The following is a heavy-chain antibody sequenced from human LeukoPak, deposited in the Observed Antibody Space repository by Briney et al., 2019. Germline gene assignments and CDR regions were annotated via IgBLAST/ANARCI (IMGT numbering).Heavy chain of an antibody. D-gene: IGHD6-19*01. CDR1: GYTFTSYG. CDR3: AREGSSGGGAFDI. Sequence: ASVKVSCKASGYTFTSYGISWVRQAPGQGLEWMGWISAYNGNTNYAQKLQGRVTITTDESTSTAYMELSSLRSEDTAVYYCAREGSSGGGAFDIWGQGTMVTVSS. CDR2: ISAYNGNT. J-gene: IGHJ3*02. V-gene: IGHV1-18*01.